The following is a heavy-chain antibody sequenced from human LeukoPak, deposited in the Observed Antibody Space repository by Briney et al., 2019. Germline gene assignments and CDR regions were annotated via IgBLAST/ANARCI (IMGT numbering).Heavy chain of an antibody. V-gene: IGHV1-69*06. CDR2: IIPIFGTA. Sequence: SVKVSCKASGGTFSSYSISWVRQAPGQGLEWMGGIIPIFGTANYAQKFQGRVTITADKSTSTAYMELSSLRSEDTAVYYCVKGPYSSSWYGPLYGMDVWGKGTTVTVSS. CDR1: GGTFSSYS. CDR3: VKGPYSSSWYGPLYGMDV. J-gene: IGHJ6*04. D-gene: IGHD6-13*01.